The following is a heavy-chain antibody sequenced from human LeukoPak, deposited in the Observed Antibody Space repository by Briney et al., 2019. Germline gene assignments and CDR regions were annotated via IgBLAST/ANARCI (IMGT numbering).Heavy chain of an antibody. Sequence: PGGSLRLSCAASGFTFSSYAMSWVRQAPGKGLEWVSAISGSGGSTYYADSVKGRFTISRDNSKNTLYLQMNSLRAEDTAVYYCLPHEGIVVVPAAKGEVGNWFDPWGQGTLVTVSS. CDR2: ISGSGGST. CDR1: GFTFSSYA. J-gene: IGHJ5*02. V-gene: IGHV3-23*01. CDR3: LPHEGIVVVPAAKGEVGNWFDP. D-gene: IGHD2-2*01.